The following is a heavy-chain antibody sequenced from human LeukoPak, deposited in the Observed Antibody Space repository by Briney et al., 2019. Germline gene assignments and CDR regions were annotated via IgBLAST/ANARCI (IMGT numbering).Heavy chain of an antibody. D-gene: IGHD2-21*01. CDR3: ARDQGGGNCDF. CDR1: GYTFATYG. J-gene: IGHJ4*02. Sequence: ASVKVSCKASGYTFATYGFSWVRQAPGQGLEWMGWISAYNGHRTYAQNSQGRVSMTTDSSTNTAYMELRSLRPDDTAVYYCARDQGGGNCDFWGQGSLVTVSS. V-gene: IGHV1-18*01. CDR2: ISAYNGHR.